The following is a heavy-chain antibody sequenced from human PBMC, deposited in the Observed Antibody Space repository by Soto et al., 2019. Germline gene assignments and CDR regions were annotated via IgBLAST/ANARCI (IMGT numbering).Heavy chain of an antibody. Sequence: QVQLQASGPGLVKPSETLSLTCTVSGGSISRYYWNWIRQSPGKGLEWIGYIYYSGSTKYNPSLKSRLTISIDTSKTHFSLDLNSVTAADTAVYYRARSGLREEYYFDSWGQGTVVSVSS. J-gene: IGHJ4*02. CDR2: IYYSGST. CDR1: GGSISRYY. V-gene: IGHV4-59*01. D-gene: IGHD4-17*01. CDR3: ARSGLREEYYFDS.